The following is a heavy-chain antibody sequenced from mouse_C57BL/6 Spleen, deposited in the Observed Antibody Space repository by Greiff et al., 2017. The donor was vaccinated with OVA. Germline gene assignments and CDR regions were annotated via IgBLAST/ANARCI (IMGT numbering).Heavy chain of an antibody. CDR1: GYTFTSYW. CDR3: ARWYYDSWFAY. CDR2: IHPNSGST. J-gene: IGHJ3*01. V-gene: IGHV1-64*01. D-gene: IGHD2-4*01. Sequence: VQLQQPGAELVKPGASVKLSCKASGYTFTSYWMHWVKQRPGQGLEWIGMIHPNSGSTNYNEKLKSKATLTVDKSSSTAYMQLSSLTSEDSAVYYCARWYYDSWFAYWGQGTLVTVSA.